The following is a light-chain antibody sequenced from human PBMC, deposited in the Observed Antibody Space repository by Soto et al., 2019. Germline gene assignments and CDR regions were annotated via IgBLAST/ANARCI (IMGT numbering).Light chain of an antibody. CDR2: TAS. CDR1: QSISTY. CDR3: QQRYSRTRT. V-gene: IGKV1-39*01. J-gene: IGKJ1*01. Sequence: DIQMTQSPSSLSASVGDRVTIICRASQSISTYVNWYQKKPGKDPNILIYTASSLQSGVPSRFSGSGSGTDFNLTISSLQTEDFATYVCQQRYSRTRTFGQGTKVDIK.